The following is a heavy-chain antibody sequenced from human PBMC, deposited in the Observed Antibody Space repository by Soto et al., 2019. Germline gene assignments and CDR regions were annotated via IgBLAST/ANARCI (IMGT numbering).Heavy chain of an antibody. J-gene: IGHJ4*02. D-gene: IGHD3-3*01. Sequence: PSETLSLTCTVSGVSISSGDYYWSWIRQPPGKGLEWIGYIYYSGSTYYNPSLKSRVTISVGTSKNQFSLKLSSVTAADTAVYYCARGGYYDFWSGYYGPFDYWGQGTLVTVSS. CDR2: IYYSGST. CDR1: GVSISSGDYY. CDR3: ARGGYYDFWSGYYGPFDY. V-gene: IGHV4-30-4*02.